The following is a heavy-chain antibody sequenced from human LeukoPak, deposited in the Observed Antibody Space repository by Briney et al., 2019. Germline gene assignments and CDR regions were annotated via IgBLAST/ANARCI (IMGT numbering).Heavy chain of an antibody. J-gene: IGHJ6*03. Sequence: GGSLRLSCTASGFIFSDYWMRWVRQAPGKGLEWVATIHKDGGEKWYVDSVKGRVTISRANVRNSLYLQMNSLRAEDTAVYYCAREEPWGSAYGDVWAKGTTVTVSS. CDR1: GFIFSDYW. CDR2: IHKDGGEK. CDR3: AREEPWGSAYGDV. V-gene: IGHV3-7*01. D-gene: IGHD1-14*01.